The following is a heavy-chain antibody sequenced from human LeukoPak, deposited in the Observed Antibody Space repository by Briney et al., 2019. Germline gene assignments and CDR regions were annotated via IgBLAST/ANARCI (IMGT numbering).Heavy chain of an antibody. V-gene: IGHV4-59*01. CDR2: IYYSGST. J-gene: IGHJ4*02. CDR1: GGSISSYY. Sequence: AETLSLTCTVSGGSISSYYWSWMRQAPGKGLEWIGYIYYSGSTNYNPSLKRRVNISVGKSKNQFSLKLNSVTAADTAVYYCARDSECNCGFDFWGQGTLVTVSS. D-gene: IGHD1-1*01. CDR3: ARDSECNCGFDF.